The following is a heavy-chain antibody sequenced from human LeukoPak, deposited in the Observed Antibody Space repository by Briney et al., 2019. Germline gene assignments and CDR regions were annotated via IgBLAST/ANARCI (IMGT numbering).Heavy chain of an antibody. D-gene: IGHD6-19*01. CDR2: ISYDGSNK. CDR3: ARDFSSGWYSYYYYYYGMDV. J-gene: IGHJ6*02. V-gene: IGHV3-30*04. CDR1: GFTFSSYA. Sequence: GGSLRLSCAASGFTFSSYAMHWVRQAPGKGLEWVAVISYDGSNKYYADSVKGRFTISRDNSKNTLYLQMNSLRAEDTAVYYCARDFSSGWYSYYYYYYGMDVWGQGTTVTVCS.